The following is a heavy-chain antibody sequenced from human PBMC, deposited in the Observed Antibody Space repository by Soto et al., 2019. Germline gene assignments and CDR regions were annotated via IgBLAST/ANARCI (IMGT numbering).Heavy chain of an antibody. CDR3: ANVFRIAAACTSWFDP. D-gene: IGHD6-13*01. CDR1: GGTFSSYA. Sequence: GASVKVSCKASGGTFSSYAISWVRQAPGQGLEWMGGIIPIFGTANYAQKFQGRVTITADESTSTAYMELSSLRSEDTAVYYCANVFRIAAACTSWFDPWGQGTLVTVSS. V-gene: IGHV1-69*13. CDR2: IIPIFGTA. J-gene: IGHJ5*02.